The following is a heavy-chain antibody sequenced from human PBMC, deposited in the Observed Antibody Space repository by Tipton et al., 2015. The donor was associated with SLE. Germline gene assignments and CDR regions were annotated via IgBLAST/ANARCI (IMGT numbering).Heavy chain of an antibody. D-gene: IGHD6-13*01. J-gene: IGHJ4*02. CDR1: GFTFSSYG. V-gene: IGHV3-30*02. CDR2: IRFDGINK. CDR3: ARGGDSSSWFEYPDY. Sequence: SLRLSCAASGFTFSSYGMHWVRQAPGKGLEWVAFIRFDGINKYYADSVKGRFTISRDNSKNTLYLQMISLRAEDTAVYYCARGGDSSSWFEYPDYWGQGTLVTVSS.